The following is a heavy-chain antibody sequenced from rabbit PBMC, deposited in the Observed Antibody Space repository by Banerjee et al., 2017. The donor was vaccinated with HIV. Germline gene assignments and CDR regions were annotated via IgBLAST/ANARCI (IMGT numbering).Heavy chain of an antibody. V-gene: IGHV1S7*01. CDR1: GLDFSSYY. CDR3: ARGITIVAAGVDYGLDL. D-gene: IGHD4-1*01. CDR2: FYPGQGST. J-gene: IGHJ6*01. Sequence: QLVESGGGLVQPGGSLTLSCKASGLDFSSYYMSWVRQAPGKGLEWVGIFYPGQGSTDYASWVNGRFTISSDNAQNTVDLQMNSLTAADTATYFCARGITIVAAGVDYGLDLWGPGTLVTVS.